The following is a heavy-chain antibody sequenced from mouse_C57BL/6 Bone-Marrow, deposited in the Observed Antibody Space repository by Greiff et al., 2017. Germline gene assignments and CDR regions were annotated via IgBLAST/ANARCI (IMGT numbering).Heavy chain of an antibody. D-gene: IGHD2-1*01. CDR3: ARRGDLLGYPWFAY. Sequence: VQLQESGAALARPGASVKLSCKASGYTFTSYGISWVKQRTGQGLEWIGEIYPRSGTTYYNEKFKGKATLTADKSSSPAYMELRSLTSADSAVSFCARRGDLLGYPWFAYGGQGTLVTVSA. J-gene: IGHJ3*01. CDR2: IYPRSGTT. V-gene: IGHV1-81*01. CDR1: GYTFTSYG.